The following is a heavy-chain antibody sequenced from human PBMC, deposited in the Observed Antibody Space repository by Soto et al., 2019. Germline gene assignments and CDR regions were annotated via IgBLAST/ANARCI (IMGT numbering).Heavy chain of an antibody. D-gene: IGHD3-10*01. V-gene: IGHV3-9*01. Sequence: GGSLRLSCAASGFTFDDYAMHWVRQAPGKGLEWVSGISWNSGSIGYADSVKGRFTISRDNAKNSLYLQMNSLRAEDTALYYCAKDAKIGESYYFDYWGQGTLVTVSS. CDR2: ISWNSGSI. CDR1: GFTFDDYA. CDR3: AKDAKIGESYYFDY. J-gene: IGHJ4*02.